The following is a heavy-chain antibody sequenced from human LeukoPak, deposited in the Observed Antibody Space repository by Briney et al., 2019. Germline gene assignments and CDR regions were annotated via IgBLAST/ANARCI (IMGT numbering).Heavy chain of an antibody. CDR1: GYSFTTNW. CDR3: VRSRGYSYGYSYYFDY. V-gene: IGHV5-51*01. CDR2: IYPGDSET. J-gene: IGHJ4*02. Sequence: GESLKISFKGSGYSFTTNWIGWVRQMPGKGLEWMGIIYPGDSETRFSPSFQGQVTISADKSISTAYLQWSSLKVSDAAMYYCVRSRGYSYGYSYYFDYWGQGTLVTVSS. D-gene: IGHD5-18*01.